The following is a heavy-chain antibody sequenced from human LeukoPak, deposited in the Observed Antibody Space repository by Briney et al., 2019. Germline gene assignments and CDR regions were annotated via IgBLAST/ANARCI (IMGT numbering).Heavy chain of an antibody. CDR2: MNPNSGNT. Sequence: ASVTVSCKASGYTFTSYDINWVRQATGQGLEWMGWMNPNSGNTGYAQKFQGRVTMTRNTSISTAYMELSSLRSDDTAVYYCARDLGMNWFDPWGQGTLVTVSS. CDR3: ARDLGMNWFDP. V-gene: IGHV1-8*01. D-gene: IGHD1-26*01. CDR1: GYTFTSYD. J-gene: IGHJ5*02.